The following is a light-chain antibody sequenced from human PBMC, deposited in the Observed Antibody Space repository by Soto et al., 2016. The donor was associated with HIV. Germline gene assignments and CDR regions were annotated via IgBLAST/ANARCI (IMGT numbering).Light chain of an antibody. J-gene: IGKJ1*01. CDR2: AAS. CDR3: QQSYSTLVT. V-gene: IGKV1-39*01. CDR1: QTISSY. Sequence: DIQMTQSPSSLSASIGDRVTITCRASQTISSYLNWYQQKPGNAPELLIYAASSLQSGVPSRFSGSGSGTNFTLTISSLQPEDFATYYCQQSYSTLVTFGQGTKVEIK.